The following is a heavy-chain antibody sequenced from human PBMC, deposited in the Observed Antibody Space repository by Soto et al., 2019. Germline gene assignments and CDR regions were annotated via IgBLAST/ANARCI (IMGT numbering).Heavy chain of an antibody. CDR2: ISSGSKTI. CDR3: AREDILGARSFVY. J-gene: IGHJ4*02. D-gene: IGHD1-26*01. Sequence: PVGSLRLSCVASGFTFSSYSVNWVRQAPGKGLEWVSYISSGSKTIFYADSVKGRFTVSRDNAKNSQFLQMNSLRDDDTAVYYCAREDILGARSFVYWGRGTLVTVSS. V-gene: IGHV3-48*02. CDR1: GFTFSSYS.